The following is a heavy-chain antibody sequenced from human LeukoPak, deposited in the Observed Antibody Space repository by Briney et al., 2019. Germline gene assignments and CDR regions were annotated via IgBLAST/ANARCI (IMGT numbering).Heavy chain of an antibody. CDR3: AQGGSEIYYYYHGMDV. D-gene: IGHD3-10*01. V-gene: IGHV3-23*01. J-gene: IGHJ6*02. CDR2: IGSSGGGI. Sequence: GGSLRLSCAASGFTFSTYTMYWVRHPPGKRLEWVSIIGSSGGGIHYADSVEGRFTISRDNSKNALYLQMNSLRVEDTAVFYCAQGGSEIYYYYHGMDVWGQGTTVTVSS. CDR1: GFTFSTYT.